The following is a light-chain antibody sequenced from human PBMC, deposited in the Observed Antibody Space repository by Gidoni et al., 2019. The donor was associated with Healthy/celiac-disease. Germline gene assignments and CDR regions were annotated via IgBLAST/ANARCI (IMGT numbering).Light chain of an antibody. J-gene: IGLJ2*01. CDR1: SLRSYY. CDR3: NSRDSSGNHVV. CDR2: GKT. Sequence: SSELTQDPAVSVALGQTVRITCQGDSLRSYYASWYQQKPGQAPVLVIYGKTNRPSGIPDRFSGSSSGNTASWTITGAQAEEEADYYCNSRDSSGNHVVFGGGTKLTVL. V-gene: IGLV3-19*01.